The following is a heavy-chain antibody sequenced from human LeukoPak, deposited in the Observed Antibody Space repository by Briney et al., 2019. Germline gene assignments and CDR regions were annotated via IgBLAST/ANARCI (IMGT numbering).Heavy chain of an antibody. CDR2: IVSNGDST. CDR3: VNPGWYYDSSGYSYYYGMDV. D-gene: IGHD3-22*01. Sequence: PGGSLRLSCSASVFTSSRYGMHCVRQAPGKGLEYVSAIVSNGDSTYYADSVKGRFTISRDNAKNTLYLQMSSLRPDDTAVYYCVNPGWYYDSSGYSYYYGMDVWGQGTTVTASS. J-gene: IGHJ6*02. V-gene: IGHV3-64D*09. CDR1: VFTSSRYG.